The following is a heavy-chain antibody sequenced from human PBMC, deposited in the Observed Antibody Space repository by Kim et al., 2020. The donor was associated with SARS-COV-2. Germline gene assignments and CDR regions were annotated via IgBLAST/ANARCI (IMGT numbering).Heavy chain of an antibody. CDR3: VRVRKGGDLDI. CDR1: GFTFSAYD. J-gene: IGHJ3*02. Sequence: GGSLRLSCATSGFTFSAYDMNWVRQAPGKGLEWLSFITKTSSTIYYADSVKGRFTTSRDNCKKTLYLEMSSLKDEDTAVYFCVRVRKGGDLDIWVHGT. D-gene: IGHD2-21*01. V-gene: IGHV3-48*02. CDR2: ITKTSSTI.